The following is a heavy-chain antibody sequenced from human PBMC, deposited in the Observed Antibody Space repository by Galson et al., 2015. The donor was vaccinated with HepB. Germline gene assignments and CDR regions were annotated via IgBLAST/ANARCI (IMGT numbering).Heavy chain of an antibody. D-gene: IGHD3-10*01. Sequence: SVKVSCKVSGGTFSPYIVSWVRQAPGQGLEWMGRIIPILGTTNYAQEFQGRVSLTADKSTTTVYIGLNSLRSEDTAIYYCARAQYGSGTYPFDFWGQGTLVTVSS. CDR2: IIPILGTT. CDR3: ARAQYGSGTYPFDF. J-gene: IGHJ4*02. CDR1: GGTFSPYI. V-gene: IGHV1-69*08.